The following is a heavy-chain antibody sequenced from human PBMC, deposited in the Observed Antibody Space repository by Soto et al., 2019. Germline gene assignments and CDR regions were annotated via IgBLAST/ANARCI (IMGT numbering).Heavy chain of an antibody. J-gene: IGHJ6*02. CDR1: GFAFSNFV. CDR2: IWHDASHE. CDR3: AREGGEEWIDYYYYGMDV. V-gene: IGHV3-33*01. D-gene: IGHD2-21*01. Sequence: QVQLVESGGGVVQPGTSLTLSCAASGFAFSNFVMHWVRQAPGKGLECVAVIWHDASHEYYADSEQGRCTISRDHSKLLLYLQMNSLRAEDTAVYYCAREGGEEWIDYYYYGMDVWGHGTTVTVSS.